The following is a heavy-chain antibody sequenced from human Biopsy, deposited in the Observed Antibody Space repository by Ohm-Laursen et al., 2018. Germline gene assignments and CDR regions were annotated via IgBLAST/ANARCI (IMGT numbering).Heavy chain of an antibody. CDR2: VYNGGIT. CDR1: GGSIISYY. J-gene: IGHJ5*02. V-gene: IGHV4-59*07. Sequence: PSDTLSLTWSVSGGSIISYYWTWIRQPPGKGLEWIGHVYNGGITNCNPSLKSRVTISKDTSKNQFSLQVNSVTAADTAVYYCARTPRDSFWSGSYKRGLWFDPWGQGTLVIVSS. CDR3: ARTPRDSFWSGSYKRGLWFDP. D-gene: IGHD3-3*01.